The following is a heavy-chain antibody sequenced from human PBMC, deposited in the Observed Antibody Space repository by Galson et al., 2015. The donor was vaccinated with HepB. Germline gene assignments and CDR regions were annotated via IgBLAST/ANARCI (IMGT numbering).Heavy chain of an antibody. D-gene: IGHD5-12*01. CDR2: INPNSGGT. CDR1: GYTFTGYY. V-gene: IGHV1-2*06. J-gene: IGHJ4*02. Sequence: SVKVSCKASGYTFTGYYMHWVRQAPGQGLEWMGRINPNSGGTNYAQKFQGRVTMTRDTSISTAYMELSRLRSDDTAVYYCARDGGYDPPYFDYWGQGTLVPVSS. CDR3: ARDGGYDPPYFDY.